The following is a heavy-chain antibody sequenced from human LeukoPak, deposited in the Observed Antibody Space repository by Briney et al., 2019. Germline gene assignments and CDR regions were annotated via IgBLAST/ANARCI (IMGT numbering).Heavy chain of an antibody. CDR1: GFTFSSYA. D-gene: IGHD5-18*01. J-gene: IGHJ4*02. CDR2: ISYDGSNK. Sequence: GGSLRLSCAAPGFTFSSYAMHWVRQAPGKGLEWVAVISYDGSNKYYADPVKGRFTISRDNSKNTLYLQMNSLRAEDTAVYYCARSSSGYSYGYNFDYWGQGTLVTVSS. CDR3: ARSSSGYSYGYNFDY. V-gene: IGHV3-30*04.